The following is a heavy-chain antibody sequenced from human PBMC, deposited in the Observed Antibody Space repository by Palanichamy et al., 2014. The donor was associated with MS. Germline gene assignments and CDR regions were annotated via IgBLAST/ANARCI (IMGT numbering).Heavy chain of an antibody. CDR2: IDSDGNNI. J-gene: IGHJ6*02. CDR1: GFTFSSYW. Sequence: EVQLVESGGGVLQPGGSLRLSCAASGFTFSSYWMHWVRQASGKGLVWVSRIDSDGNNIQYAGSVKGRFTISRDNAKNTLYLQMNSLRVEDTAVYHCARVLAGGCMDVWGQGTTVTISS. D-gene: IGHD6-13*01. V-gene: IGHV3-74*03. CDR3: ARVLAGGCMDV.